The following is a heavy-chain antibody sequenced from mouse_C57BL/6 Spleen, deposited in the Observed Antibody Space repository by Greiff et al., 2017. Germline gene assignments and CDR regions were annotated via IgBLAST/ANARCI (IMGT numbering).Heavy chain of an antibody. D-gene: IGHD4-1*01. J-gene: IGHJ1*03. Sequence: VQLQQSGAELVKPGASVKISCKASGYAFSSYWMTWVKQRPGKGLEWIGQIYPGDGDTNYNGKFKGKDTLTADKSSSTAYMQLSSLTSEDSAVYFSARYWDDWYLDVWGTGTTVTVSS. V-gene: IGHV1-80*01. CDR3: ARYWDDWYLDV. CDR1: GYAFSSYW. CDR2: IYPGDGDT.